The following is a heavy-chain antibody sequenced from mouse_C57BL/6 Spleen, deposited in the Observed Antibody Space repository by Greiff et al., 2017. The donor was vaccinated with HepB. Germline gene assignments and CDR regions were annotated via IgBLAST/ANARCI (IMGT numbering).Heavy chain of an antibody. CDR3: AIYYGYAMDY. Sequence: QVHVKQSGAELVKPGASVKISCKASGYAFSSYWMNWVKQRPGKGLEWIGQIYPGDGDTNYNGKFKGKATLTADKSSSTAYMQLSSLTSEYSAVYFGAIYYGYAMDYWGQGTSVTVSS. D-gene: IGHD1-1*02. CDR1: GYAFSSYW. J-gene: IGHJ4*01. V-gene: IGHV1-80*01. CDR2: IYPGDGDT.